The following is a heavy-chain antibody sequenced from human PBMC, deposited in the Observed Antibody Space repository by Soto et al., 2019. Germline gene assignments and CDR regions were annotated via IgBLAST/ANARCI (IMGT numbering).Heavy chain of an antibody. D-gene: IGHD3-9*01. CDR3: AKDLRRAFYGMDV. CDR2: LSNEGSNE. V-gene: IGHV3-30*18. J-gene: IGHJ6*02. CDR1: GFTFSSYG. Sequence: QVQLVESGGGVVQPGRSLRLSCVASGFTFSSYGMHWVRQAPGKGLGWVTLLSNEGSNEYYADSVKGRFTISRDNSKNTLYLQMNSMRAEDTAVYYCAKDLRRAFYGMDVWGQGTTVTVSS.